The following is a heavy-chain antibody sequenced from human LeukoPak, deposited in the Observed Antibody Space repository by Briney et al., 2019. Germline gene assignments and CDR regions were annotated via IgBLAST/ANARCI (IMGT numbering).Heavy chain of an antibody. Sequence: ASVKVSCKASGYTFTSYGISWERQAPGQGLEWMGWISAYNGNTNYAQKLQGRVTMTTDTSTSTAYMELRSLRSDDTAVYYCARGPPSQWLVPFDYWGQGTLVTVSS. CDR2: ISAYNGNT. CDR3: ARGPPSQWLVPFDY. V-gene: IGHV1-18*01. D-gene: IGHD6-19*01. CDR1: GYTFTSYG. J-gene: IGHJ4*02.